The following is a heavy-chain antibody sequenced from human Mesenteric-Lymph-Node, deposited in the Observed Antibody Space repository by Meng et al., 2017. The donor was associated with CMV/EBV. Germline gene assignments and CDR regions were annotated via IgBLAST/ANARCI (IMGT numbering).Heavy chain of an antibody. V-gene: IGHV2-5*01. CDR2: IYWNDDH. J-gene: IGHJ6*02. D-gene: IGHD6-19*01. CDR1: GFSLTTDGVG. CDR3: AHHLAVAGYYYYYGMDV. Sequence: SGPTLVKPTQTLTLTCTFSGFSLTTDGVGVGWIRQPPGQALEWLAVIYWNDDHRYSPPLKSRLTITKDTSRNQVVLTMTNMDPVDTATYYCAHHLAVAGYYYYYGMDVWGQGTTVTVSS.